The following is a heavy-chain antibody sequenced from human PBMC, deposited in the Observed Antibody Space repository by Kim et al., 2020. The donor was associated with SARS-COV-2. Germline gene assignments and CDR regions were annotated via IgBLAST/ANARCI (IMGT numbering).Heavy chain of an antibody. V-gene: IGHV1-24*01. CDR2: FDREDGET. Sequence: ASVKVSCKVSGYTLTELSMHWVRQAPGKGLEWMGGFDREDGETIYAQKFQGRVTMTEDTSTDTAYMELSSLRSEDTAVYYCATGFVVVPAAIQSSYYYYYGMDVWGQGTTVTVSS. D-gene: IGHD2-2*02. J-gene: IGHJ6*02. CDR3: ATGFVVVPAAIQSSYYYYYGMDV. CDR1: GYTLTELS.